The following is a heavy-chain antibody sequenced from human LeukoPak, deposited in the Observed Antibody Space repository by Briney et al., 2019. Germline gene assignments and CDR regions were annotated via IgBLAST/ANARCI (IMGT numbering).Heavy chain of an antibody. J-gene: IGHJ4*02. Sequence: SVKVSCKASGGTFSSYAISWVRQAPGQGLEWMGGIIPIFGTANYAQKFQGRVTITADESTSTAYMELSSLRSEDTAVYYCARDRLGDTAMGYFDYWGQGTLVTVSS. CDR2: IIPIFGTA. CDR3: ARDRLGDTAMGYFDY. D-gene: IGHD5-18*01. V-gene: IGHV1-69*13. CDR1: GGTFSSYA.